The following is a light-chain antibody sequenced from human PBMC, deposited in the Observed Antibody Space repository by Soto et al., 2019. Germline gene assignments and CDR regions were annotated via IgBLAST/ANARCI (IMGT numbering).Light chain of an antibody. CDR3: QHYDNFPRMYT. Sequence: DIQMTQSPSSLSASVGDRVTITCQASQDISNYLNWYQQKPGKAPKLLIYDASKLETGVPSRFSGTGSGTDFNFTISSLQPEDIATYYCQHYDNFPRMYTFGQGTKLEIK. CDR2: DAS. V-gene: IGKV1-33*01. CDR1: QDISNY. J-gene: IGKJ2*01.